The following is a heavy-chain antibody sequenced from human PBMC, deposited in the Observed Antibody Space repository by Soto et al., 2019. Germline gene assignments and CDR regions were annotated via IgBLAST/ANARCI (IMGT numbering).Heavy chain of an antibody. J-gene: IGHJ6*02. D-gene: IGHD2-15*01. CDR2: ISSSSSYI. V-gene: IGHV3-21*01. Sequence: GGSLRLSCAAPGFTFSSYSMHCVRQAPGKGLEWVSSISSSSSYIYYADSVKGRFTISRDNAKNSLYLQMNSLRAEDTAVYYCARDDYCSGGSCYYYYGMDVWGQGTTVTVSS. CDR1: GFTFSSYS. CDR3: ARDDYCSGGSCYYYYGMDV.